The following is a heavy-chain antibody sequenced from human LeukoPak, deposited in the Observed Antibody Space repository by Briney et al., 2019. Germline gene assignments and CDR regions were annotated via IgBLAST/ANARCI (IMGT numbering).Heavy chain of an antibody. Sequence: PGGSLRLSCAASGFTFSSYSMNCVRQAPGKGLEWVSSIGSNIGYIYYADSVKGRFTISRDNAKNSVYLQMNSLRAEDTAVYYCSRGRDYYDTGGHYREFDYWGQGTLVTVSS. V-gene: IGHV3-21*01. CDR2: IGSNIGYI. D-gene: IGHD3-22*01. CDR1: GFTFSSYS. CDR3: SRGRDYYDTGGHYREFDY. J-gene: IGHJ4*02.